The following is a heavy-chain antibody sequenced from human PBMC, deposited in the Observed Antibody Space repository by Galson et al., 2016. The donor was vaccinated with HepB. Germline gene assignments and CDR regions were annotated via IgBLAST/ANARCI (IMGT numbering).Heavy chain of an antibody. CDR2: IYPADSDT. D-gene: IGHD2-21*02. V-gene: IGHV5-51*03. CDR3: ALNMLQTAIDAFDI. Sequence: QSGAEVKKPGESLKISCKGSGYRFTSYFIAWVRQMPGKGLEWMGVIYPADSDTRYSPSFQGHVTISADKSISTAYLQWGSLKASDTAVYYCALNMLQTAIDAFDIWGPGTMVTVSS. CDR1: GYRFTSYF. J-gene: IGHJ3*02.